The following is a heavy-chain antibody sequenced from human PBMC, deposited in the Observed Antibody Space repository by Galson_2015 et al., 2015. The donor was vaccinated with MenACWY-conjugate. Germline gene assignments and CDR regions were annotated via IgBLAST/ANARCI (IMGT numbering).Heavy chain of an antibody. D-gene: IGHD1-14*01. CDR2: IHQDGSEK. J-gene: IGHJ2*01. CDR1: GFTFSSDW. CDR3: ARGETAYWYFGL. Sequence: SLRLSCAASGFTFSSDWMTWVRQAPGKGLEWVANIHQDGSEKYYVDSVKGRFIISRDNANNSLYLQVNDLRTDDTAVYYCARGETAYWYFGLWGRGSLVTVSS. V-gene: IGHV3-7*03.